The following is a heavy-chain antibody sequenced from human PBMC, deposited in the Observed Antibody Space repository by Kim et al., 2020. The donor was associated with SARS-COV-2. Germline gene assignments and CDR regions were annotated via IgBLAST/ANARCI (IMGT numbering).Heavy chain of an antibody. CDR2: IYTSGST. CDR1: GGSISSGSYY. J-gene: IGHJ6*02. CDR3: ARESSSSALLYYYYYGMDV. V-gene: IGHV4-61*02. Sequence: SETLSLTCTVSGGSISSGSYYWSWIRQPAGKGLEWIGRIYTSGSTNYNPSLKSRVTISVDTSKNQFSLKLSSVTAADTAVYYCARESSSSALLYYYYYGMDVWGQGTTVTVSS. D-gene: IGHD6-6*01.